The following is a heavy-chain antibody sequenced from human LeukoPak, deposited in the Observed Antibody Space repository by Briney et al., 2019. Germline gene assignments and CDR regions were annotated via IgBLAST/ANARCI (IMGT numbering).Heavy chain of an antibody. CDR2: ISGSGGGT. V-gene: IGHV3-23*01. CDR1: GFTFSTYA. J-gene: IGHJ4*02. Sequence: GGSLRLSCAASGFTFSTYAMSWVRQAAGKGLEWVSLISGSGGGTYYADSVKGRFTISRDNAKNTQYLQINSLRVEDTAVYYCARSLRSPRYCIDDTCYFDYWGQGTLVTVSS. D-gene: IGHD2-15*01. CDR3: ARSLRSPRYCIDDTCYFDY.